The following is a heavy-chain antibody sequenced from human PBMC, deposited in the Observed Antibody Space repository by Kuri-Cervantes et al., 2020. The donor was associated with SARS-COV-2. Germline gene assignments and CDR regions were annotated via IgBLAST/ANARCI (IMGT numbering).Heavy chain of an antibody. CDR2: ISSNGGST. CDR3: VKEGSYGFWSGYLPYYFDY. Sequence: GGSLRLSCSASGFTFSSYAMHWVRQAPGKGLEYVSAISSNGGSTYYADSVKGRFTISRDNSKNTLYLQMSSLRAEDTAVYYCVKEGSYGFWSGYLPYYFDYWGQGTLVTVSS. J-gene: IGHJ4*02. CDR1: GFTFSSYA. V-gene: IGHV3-64D*06. D-gene: IGHD3-3*01.